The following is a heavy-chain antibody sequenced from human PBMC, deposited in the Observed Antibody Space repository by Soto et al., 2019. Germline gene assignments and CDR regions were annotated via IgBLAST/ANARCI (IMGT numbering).Heavy chain of an antibody. CDR1: GFSLSTSGVG. Sequence: QLTLKESGPTLVNPTQTLTLTCTFSGFSLSTSGVGVGWIRQPPGKALEWLALIYWDDDKRYSPSLKSRLTITKDTSKNQVVLTMTNMDPVDTATYYCAHRPSSSWHRAGIHDAFDIWGQGTMVTVSS. CDR2: IYWDDDK. V-gene: IGHV2-5*02. CDR3: AHRPSSSWHRAGIHDAFDI. D-gene: IGHD6-13*01. J-gene: IGHJ3*02.